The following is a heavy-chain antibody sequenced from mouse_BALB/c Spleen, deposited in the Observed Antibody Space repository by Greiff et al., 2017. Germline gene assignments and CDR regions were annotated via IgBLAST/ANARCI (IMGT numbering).Heavy chain of an antibody. CDR3: ARVPYGNYSFAY. D-gene: IGHD2-10*02. Sequence: VKLVESGPGLVAPSQSLSITCTVSGFSLTSYGVHWVRQPPGKGLEWLGVIWAGGSTNYNSALMSRLSISKDNSKSQVFLKMNSLQTDDTAMYYCARVPYGNYSFAYWGQGTLVTVSA. CDR2: IWAGGST. CDR1: GFSLTSYG. V-gene: IGHV2-9*02. J-gene: IGHJ3*01.